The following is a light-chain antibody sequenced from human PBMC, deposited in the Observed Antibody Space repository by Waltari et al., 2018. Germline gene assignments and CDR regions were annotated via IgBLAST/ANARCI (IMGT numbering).Light chain of an antibody. J-gene: IGLJ2*01. V-gene: IGLV3-1*01. CDR3: QAWDRGTRGV. CDR1: ELGNRY. CDR2: QSG. Sequence: SYDLTQPPSVSVSPGQTASITCSGEELGNRYVCWYQQKPGQAPVPIISQSGRRPSGIPDRFSGSNSGNTATLTISGTQAMDEADYYCQAWDRGTRGVFGGGTRLTVL.